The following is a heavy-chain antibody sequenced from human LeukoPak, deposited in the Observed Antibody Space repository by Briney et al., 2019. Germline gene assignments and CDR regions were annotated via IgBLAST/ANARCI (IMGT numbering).Heavy chain of an antibody. V-gene: IGHV1-2*02. CDR1: GYTCTGYY. J-gene: IGHJ5*02. Sequence: EASVKVSCKASGYTCTGYYMHWVRQAPGQGLEWMGWINPNSGGTNYAQKFQGRVTMTRDTSISTAYMELSRLRSDDTAVYYCARGGGYSGYEFDPWGQGTLVTVSS. CDR2: INPNSGGT. CDR3: ARGGGYSGYEFDP. D-gene: IGHD5-12*01.